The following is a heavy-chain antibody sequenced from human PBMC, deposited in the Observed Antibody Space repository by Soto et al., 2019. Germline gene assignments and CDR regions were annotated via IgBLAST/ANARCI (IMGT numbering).Heavy chain of an antibody. CDR2: FHYGENT. V-gene: IGHV4-39*01. J-gene: IGHJ6*02. D-gene: IGHD2-2*01. Sequence: QLQLQESGPGLVKPSETLSLTCTVSGGSISSGPYSWGWIRQPPGEGLEWIATFHYGENTHYTPSNERRVTLVVDTYKNQFSLKVTSVTAADTALYYCARQGGYCSSTNCYGYYAMDVWGQGTTVTVSS. CDR3: ARQGGYCSSTNCYGYYAMDV. CDR1: GGSISSGPYS.